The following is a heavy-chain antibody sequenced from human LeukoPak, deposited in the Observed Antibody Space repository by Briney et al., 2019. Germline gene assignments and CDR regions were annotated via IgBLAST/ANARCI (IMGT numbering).Heavy chain of an antibody. CDR3: ARGPRGQRFDY. Sequence: ASVKVSCKASGYTFNTYYIHWVRQAPGRGLEWMGLINPGGGDTSYAQNLQGRVTMTRDTSTSTVYMELSSLISEDTAVYYCARGPRGQRFDYWGQGTLVTVSS. J-gene: IGHJ4*02. D-gene: IGHD1-1*01. CDR1: GYTFNTYY. V-gene: IGHV1-46*02. CDR2: INPGGGDT.